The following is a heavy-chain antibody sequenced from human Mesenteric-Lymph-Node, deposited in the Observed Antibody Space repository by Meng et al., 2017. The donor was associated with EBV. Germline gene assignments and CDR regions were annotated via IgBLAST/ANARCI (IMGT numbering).Heavy chain of an antibody. Sequence: QLQLEASGPSLVKPSGTLSLTCTVSGGSVNSDQYYWSWIRQPPWKGLEWIGYVYNSENTNYNPSLKSRVTISVESSKNQFSLNLTSVTAADTAVYYCASVPTDYSHSRGEFDYWGQGTLVTVSS. CDR1: GGSVNSDQYY. J-gene: IGHJ4*02. D-gene: IGHD3-22*01. V-gene: IGHV4-61*01. CDR2: VYNSENT. CDR3: ASVPTDYSHSRGEFDY.